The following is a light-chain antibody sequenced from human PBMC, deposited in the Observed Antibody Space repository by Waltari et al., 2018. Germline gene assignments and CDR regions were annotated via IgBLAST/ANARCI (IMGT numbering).Light chain of an antibody. CDR1: SSNIGVNY. J-gene: IGLJ3*02. CDR2: RNK. CDR3: AAWDDRLSAWV. V-gene: IGLV1-47*01. Sequence: QSVLTQPPSASGTPGQRVTMSCSGSSSNIGVNYVYWYKRLPGTAPTLPLSRNKERPAGVPDRFSGSKSGTSASLAINGLRSEDEADYYCAAWDDRLSAWVCGGRTKLTVL.